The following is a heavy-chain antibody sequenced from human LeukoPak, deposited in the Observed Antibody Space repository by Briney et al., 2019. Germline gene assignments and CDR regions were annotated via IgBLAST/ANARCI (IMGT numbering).Heavy chain of an antibody. V-gene: IGHV3-9*01. CDR2: ITWNSDSI. Sequence: PGRSLRLSCAASGFIFDDYAMHWVRQAPGKGLEWVSGITWNSDSIDYADSVKGRFTISRDNAKNSLYLQMNSLRAEDTALYYCAKGGGGRLIYYYYMDVWGKGTTVTVSS. CDR1: GFIFDDYA. J-gene: IGHJ6*03. D-gene: IGHD3-16*01. CDR3: AKGGGGRLIYYYYMDV.